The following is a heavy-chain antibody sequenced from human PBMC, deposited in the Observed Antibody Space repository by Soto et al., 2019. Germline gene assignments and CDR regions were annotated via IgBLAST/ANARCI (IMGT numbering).Heavy chain of an antibody. J-gene: IGHJ6*01. Sequence: QVQLVQSGAEVKKPWSSVKFSCKASGGTVSSYAISWVRQAPGQGIEWMGGIIPIFGTANYAQKCKGRVKITADKSTSTAYMDLSSLRSEDTNVYYFAIVQERAWDYYYYGMDVWGHGTTVTVSS. CDR3: AIVQERAWDYYYYGMDV. CDR1: GGTVSSYA. V-gene: IGHV1-69*06. CDR2: IIPIFGTA. D-gene: IGHD1-26*01.